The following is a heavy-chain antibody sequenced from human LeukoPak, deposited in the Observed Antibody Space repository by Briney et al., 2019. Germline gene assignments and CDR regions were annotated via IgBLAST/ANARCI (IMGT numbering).Heavy chain of an antibody. J-gene: IGHJ1*01. CDR1: GYTFTSYG. V-gene: IGHV1-18*01. CDR3: ARDPLAYCGGDCYPGYFQH. Sequence: ASVKVSCKASGYTFTSYGISWVRQAPGQGLEWMGCISAYNGNTNYAQKLQGRVTMTTDTSTSTAYMELRSLRSDDTAVYYCARDPLAYCGGDCYPGYFQHWGQGTLVTVSS. D-gene: IGHD2-21*02. CDR2: ISAYNGNT.